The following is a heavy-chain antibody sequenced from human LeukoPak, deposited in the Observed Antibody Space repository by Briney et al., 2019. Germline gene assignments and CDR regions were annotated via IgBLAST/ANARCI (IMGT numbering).Heavy chain of an antibody. J-gene: IGHJ4*02. CDR3: SRSGPGSCSGGSCYSNY. CDR1: GGTFSSYA. Sequence: ASVKVSCKASGGTFSSYAISWVRQAPGQGLEWMGWISAYNGNTNYAQRLQGRITMTTDTSTNTAYMELRSLRSDDTAVYYCSRSGPGSCSGGSCYSNYWGQGTLVTVSS. CDR2: ISAYNGNT. D-gene: IGHD2-15*01. V-gene: IGHV1-18*01.